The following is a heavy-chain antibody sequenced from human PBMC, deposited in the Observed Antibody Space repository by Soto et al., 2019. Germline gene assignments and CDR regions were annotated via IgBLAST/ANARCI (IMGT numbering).Heavy chain of an antibody. CDR2: VSHSGEA. CDR1: GGSFRNYY. D-gene: IGHD6-13*01. V-gene: IGHV4-34*01. J-gene: IGHJ5*02. Sequence: SETLSLTCGVYGGSFRNYYWIWVRQPPGKGLEWIGEVSHSGEATYNPSLQSRVTISLDTTNNHFSLELTSVTAADTAVYYCVRDVAAVDTDWFDPWGQGTLVTVSS. CDR3: VRDVAAVDTDWFDP.